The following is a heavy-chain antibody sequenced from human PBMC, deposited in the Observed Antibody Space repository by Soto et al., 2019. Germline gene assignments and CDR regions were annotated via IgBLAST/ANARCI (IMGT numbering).Heavy chain of an antibody. CDR3: AHSREAAGGNWFDP. J-gene: IGHJ5*02. Sequence: QITLKESGPTLVKPTQTLTLTCTFSGFSLSPSGVGVGWIRQPPGKALEWLALIYWDDDKRSSPSLKSRLTLPKDTSKNQVVLTMTNMDPVDTATYYCAHSREAAGGNWFDPWGQGTLVTVSS. V-gene: IGHV2-5*02. CDR2: IYWDDDK. CDR1: GFSLSPSGVG. D-gene: IGHD6-13*01.